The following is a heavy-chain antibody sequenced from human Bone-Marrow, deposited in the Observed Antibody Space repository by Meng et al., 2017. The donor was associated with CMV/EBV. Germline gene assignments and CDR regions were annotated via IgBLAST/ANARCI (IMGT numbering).Heavy chain of an antibody. V-gene: IGHV3-7*03. Sequence: GESLKISCAASGFTFSSYWMSWVRQAPGKGLEWVANIKQDGSEKYYVDSVKGRFTISRDNAKTSLYLQMNNLRAEDTAVYYCARGSTVTTLRPYWGQGTRVTVSS. CDR2: IKQDGSEK. CDR3: ARGSTVTTLRPY. D-gene: IGHD4-17*01. J-gene: IGHJ4*02. CDR1: GFTFSSYW.